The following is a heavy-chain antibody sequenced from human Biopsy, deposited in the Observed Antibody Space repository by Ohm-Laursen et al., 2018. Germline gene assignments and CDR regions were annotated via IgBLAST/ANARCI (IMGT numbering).Heavy chain of an antibody. J-gene: IGHJ3*02. CDR1: GFSFSDYH. CDR3: AKGRVGNSGSLDI. D-gene: IGHD1-1*01. Sequence: LRLSCAASGFSFSDYHMNWVRQAPGKGLGWVSAITVSAGTTYYADSVRGRFTVSRDNSQNTLYLQMNSLRAEDTAIYYCAKGRVGNSGSLDIWGHGTMVTVSS. V-gene: IGHV3-23*01. CDR2: ITVSAGTT.